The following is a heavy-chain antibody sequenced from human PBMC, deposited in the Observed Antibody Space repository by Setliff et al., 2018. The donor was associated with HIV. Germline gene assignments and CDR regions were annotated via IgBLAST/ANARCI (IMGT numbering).Heavy chain of an antibody. V-gene: IGHV3-21*01. CDR3: ARDRASSGYYARFDH. J-gene: IGHJ4*02. CDR2: ISYDSRFI. CDR1: GFTFSNYN. D-gene: IGHD3-22*01. Sequence: SLRLSCAASGFTFSNYNMNWVRQAPGKGLEWVSSISYDSRFIYHADSMKGRFTSSRDNAKKLVYLQMNSLRAEDTAIYYCARDRASSGYYARFDHWGQGTLVTVAS.